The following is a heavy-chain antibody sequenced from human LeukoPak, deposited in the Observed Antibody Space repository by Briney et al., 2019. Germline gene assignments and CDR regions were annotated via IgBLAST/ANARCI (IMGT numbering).Heavy chain of an antibody. J-gene: IGHJ6*02. CDR2: ISSSSSYI. CDR1: GFTFSSYS. CDR3: ARVLPGYYGMDV. V-gene: IGHV3-21*01. Sequence: PGGSLRLSCAASGFTFSSYSMNWVRQAPGKGLEWVSSISSSSSYIYYADSVKGRFTISRDNAKNSLYLQMNSLRAEDTAVYYCARVLPGYYGMDVWGQGTTVTVSS.